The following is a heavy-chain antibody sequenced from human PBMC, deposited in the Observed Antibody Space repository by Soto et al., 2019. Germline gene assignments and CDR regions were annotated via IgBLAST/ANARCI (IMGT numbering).Heavy chain of an antibody. CDR1: GFTFSNAW. J-gene: IGHJ3*02. CDR2: IKSKTDGGTT. D-gene: IGHD3-22*01. CDR3: TPRDSSGYYYAFDI. Sequence: GGSLRLSCAASGFTFSNAWMSWVRQAPGKGLEWVGRIKSKTDGGTTDYAAPVKGRFTISRDDSKNTLYLQMNSLKTEDTAVYYCTPRDSSGYYYAFDIWGQGTMVPV. V-gene: IGHV3-15*01.